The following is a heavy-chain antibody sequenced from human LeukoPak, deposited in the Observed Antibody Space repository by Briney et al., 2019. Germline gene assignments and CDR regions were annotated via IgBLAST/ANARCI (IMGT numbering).Heavy chain of an antibody. CDR1: GYPISSGFY. Sequence: SETLSLTCNVSGYPISSGFYWGWIRQPPGKGLEWIGSIHQSGYTYYNASLMSRVTISVDTSKNQFSLNLRSVAAADTAVYYCARDPRFSPFDNWGQGTLVTVSS. J-gene: IGHJ4*02. CDR2: IHQSGYT. V-gene: IGHV4-38-2*02. CDR3: ARDPRFSPFDN.